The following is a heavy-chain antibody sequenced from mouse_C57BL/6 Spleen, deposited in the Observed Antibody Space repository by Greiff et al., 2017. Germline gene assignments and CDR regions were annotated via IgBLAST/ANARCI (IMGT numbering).Heavy chain of an antibody. CDR3: AREGVGRNYLDY. J-gene: IGHJ2*01. CDR1: GYAFSSYW. D-gene: IGHD1-1*02. CDR2: IYPGDGDT. Sequence: QVQLQQSGAELVKPGASVKISCKASGYAFSSYWMNWVKQRPGKGLEWIGQIYPGDGDTNYNGKFKGKATLTADKSSSTAYMQLSSLTSEDSAVYFCAREGVGRNYLDYWGQGTTLTVSS. V-gene: IGHV1-80*01.